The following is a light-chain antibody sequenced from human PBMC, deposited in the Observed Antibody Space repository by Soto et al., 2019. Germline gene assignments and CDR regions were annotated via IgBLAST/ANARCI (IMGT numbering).Light chain of an antibody. J-gene: IGLJ1*01. Sequence: QSALTQPPSASGSPGQSVIISCTGTSXDVGFYNYVSWYQHHPGKAPKLLIYDVNKRPSGVPDRFSGSKSGNSASLTVSGLQAEDEADYYCSSYGGRNNLIFGTGTKV. CDR3: SSYGGRNNLI. CDR2: DVN. V-gene: IGLV2-8*01. CDR1: SXDVGFYNY.